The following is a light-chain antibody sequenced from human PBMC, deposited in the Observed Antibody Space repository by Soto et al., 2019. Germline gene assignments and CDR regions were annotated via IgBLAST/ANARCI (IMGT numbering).Light chain of an antibody. CDR3: SSYTSSSTLV. J-gene: IGLJ2*01. CDR2: XXX. V-gene: IGLV2-14*01. Sequence: QSALTQPASVSGSPGQSITISCTGTSSDVGGYNYVSWYQQHPGKAPKLMIYXXXXXXXXXXXXXXGXXSGNTASLTISGLQAEDXADYYCSSYTSSSTLVFGGGTKVTVL. CDR1: SSDVGGYNY.